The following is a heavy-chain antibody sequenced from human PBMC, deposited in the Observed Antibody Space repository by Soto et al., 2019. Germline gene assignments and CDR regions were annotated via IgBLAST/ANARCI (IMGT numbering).Heavy chain of an antibody. CDR1: GYSFTTSG. CDR2: ISTYNGNT. CDR3: ARRLYGDYDY. Sequence: QAQLVPSGAAVKEPGASVKVSCKASGYSFTTSGVTWVRPAPGQGLEWMGWISTYNGNTNYAQKLQDRVTLTTDTSTSTAYLELRSLRSDDTAVYYCARRLYGDYDYWGQGTLVTVSS. V-gene: IGHV1-18*01. J-gene: IGHJ4*02. D-gene: IGHD4-17*01.